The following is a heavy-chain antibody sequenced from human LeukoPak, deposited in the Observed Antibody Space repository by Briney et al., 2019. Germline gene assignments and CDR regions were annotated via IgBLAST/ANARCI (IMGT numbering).Heavy chain of an antibody. Sequence: AASVKVSCKASGYTFTSYGISWVRQAPGQGLEWMGWISVYNGNTNYAQKVQGRVTMATDTSTSTAHMELRSLRSDDTAVYYCARARIVGVPAAPYWFDPWGQGTLVTVSS. V-gene: IGHV1-18*01. D-gene: IGHD2-2*01. CDR1: GYTFTSYG. CDR2: ISVYNGNT. CDR3: ARARIVGVPAAPYWFDP. J-gene: IGHJ5*02.